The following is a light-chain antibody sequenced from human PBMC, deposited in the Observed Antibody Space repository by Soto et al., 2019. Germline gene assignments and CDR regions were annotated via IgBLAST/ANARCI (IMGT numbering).Light chain of an antibody. CDR1: QSVSSSY. CDR2: GAS. V-gene: IGKV3-20*01. J-gene: IGKJ5*01. CDR3: QQYGSAPQIT. Sequence: EIVLTQSPGTLSLSPGERATLSCSASQSVSSSYLAWYQQKPGQDPRLLIYGASSRATGIPDRFSGSWSGTDFTLTISRLEPDDVAVYYCQQYGSAPQITFGQGTRLEIK.